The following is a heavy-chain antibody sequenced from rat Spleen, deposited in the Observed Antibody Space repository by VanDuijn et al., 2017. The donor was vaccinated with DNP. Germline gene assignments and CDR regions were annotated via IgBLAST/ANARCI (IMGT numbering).Heavy chain of an antibody. CDR1: GFIFSNYW. CDR2: ITNTGDST. V-gene: IGHV5-31*01. J-gene: IGHJ4*01. Sequence: EVQLVESGGGPVQPGRSLKLSCVASGFIFSNYWMTWIRQAPGKGLEWVASITNTGDSTYYSDSVKGRFSISRDNAKSTLYLQMDSLRSEDTATYYYARETYYVMDAWGQGASVTVSS. CDR3: ARETYYVMDA.